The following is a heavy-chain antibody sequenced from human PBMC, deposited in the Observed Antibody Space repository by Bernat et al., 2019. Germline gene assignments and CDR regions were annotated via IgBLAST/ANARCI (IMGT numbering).Heavy chain of an antibody. J-gene: IGHJ6*02. CDR1: ASSISSSS. CDR3: AGTIAVAADYYYGMDV. Sequence: QVQLQESGPGLVRPSETLSLTCTVSASSISSSSWRWLRQPPENGLEWIGYIYYSGSTNYNPSLKSRVTISVDTSKNQFSLKLSSVTAADTAVYYCAGTIAVAADYYYGMDVWGQGTTVTVSS. D-gene: IGHD6-19*01. CDR2: IYYSGST. V-gene: IGHV4-59*01.